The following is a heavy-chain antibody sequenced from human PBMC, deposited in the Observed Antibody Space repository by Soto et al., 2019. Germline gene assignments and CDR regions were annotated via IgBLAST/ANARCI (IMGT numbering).Heavy chain of an antibody. D-gene: IGHD6-19*01. CDR2: IKQDGSEK. CDR1: GFTFSSYW. CDR3: ATGLIAVAGISGRY. J-gene: IGHJ4*02. V-gene: IGHV3-7*03. Sequence: GGSLRLSCAASGFTFSSYWMSWVRQAPGKGLEWVANIKQDGSEKYYVDSVKGRFTISRDTSKNTLYLQMNSLRAEDTAVYYCATGLIAVAGISGRYWGQGTLVTVSS.